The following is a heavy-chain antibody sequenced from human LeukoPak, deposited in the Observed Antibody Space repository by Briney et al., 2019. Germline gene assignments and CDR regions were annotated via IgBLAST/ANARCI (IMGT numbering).Heavy chain of an antibody. Sequence: PSETLSLTCSVSGGSISSSSYYWGWIRRPPGKGLEWIGNIYYSGRTFQKTSLKSRVTISIDTSKNQFSLRLTSVTAADTAFYYCARGSNSNLWYGWFDPWGQGTLVTVSS. V-gene: IGHV4-39*07. CDR2: IYYSGRT. J-gene: IGHJ5*02. CDR1: GGSISSSSYY. CDR3: ARGSNSNLWYGWFDP. D-gene: IGHD1-7*01.